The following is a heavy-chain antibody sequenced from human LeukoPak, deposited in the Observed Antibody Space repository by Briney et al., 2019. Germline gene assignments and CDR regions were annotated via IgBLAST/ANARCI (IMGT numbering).Heavy chain of an antibody. V-gene: IGHV3-7*01. CDR3: TRTIIAVRAAHDYFDY. CDR1: GFTFISYW. D-gene: IGHD1-26*01. CDR2: IYQDGNEK. Sequence: GGSLRLSCAASGFTFISYWMSWVRQTPGKGLEWVANIYQDGNEKYYLDSVKGRFTISRDNAENSLYLQMHSLRAEDTAIYYCTRTIIAVRAAHDYFDYWGQGTLVTVSS. J-gene: IGHJ4*02.